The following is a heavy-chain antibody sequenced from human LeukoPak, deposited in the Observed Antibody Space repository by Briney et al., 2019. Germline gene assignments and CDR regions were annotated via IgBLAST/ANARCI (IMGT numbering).Heavy chain of an antibody. CDR2: IYYSGST. V-gene: IGHV4-39*01. CDR3: ASLLAARPHFDY. Sequence: SETLSLTCTVCGGSISTSSYCWGWIRHPPGKGREWIGSIYYSGSTYYNPSLKSRVTMSEDTSKNQFSLKLSSVTAGDTAMYYCASLLAARPHFDYWGERTLVTVSS. CDR1: GGSISTSSYC. J-gene: IGHJ4*02. D-gene: IGHD6-6*01.